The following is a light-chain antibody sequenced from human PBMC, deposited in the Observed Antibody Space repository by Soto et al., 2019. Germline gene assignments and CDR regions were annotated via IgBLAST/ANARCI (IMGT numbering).Light chain of an antibody. CDR3: QQFNNGPTRGFT. V-gene: IGKV3-15*01. CDR1: QSVSSN. Sequence: EIVMTQSPATLSVSTGERATLSCRASQSVSSNLAWYQQKPGQAPRLLIYGASTRNTGIPARFSVSGAGTEFTLTISRLQSEDFAVYYCQQFNNGPTRGFTLGPGNKVHI. CDR2: GAS. J-gene: IGKJ3*01.